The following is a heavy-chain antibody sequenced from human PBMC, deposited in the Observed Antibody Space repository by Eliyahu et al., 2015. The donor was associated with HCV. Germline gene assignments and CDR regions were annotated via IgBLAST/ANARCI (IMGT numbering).Heavy chain of an antibody. J-gene: IGHJ4*02. CDR3: IADVPGGNSPIDY. Sequence: EVQLVESGGGLVKPGGSLRLTCSASGFTFTTAWMNWVRQLPGKGLEWVGTIKSKSSGEAIDYAAPVKGRFTISRDDSKNSLYLQMNSLKTEDTGIYSCIADVPGGNSPIDYWGQGTLVTVSP. V-gene: IGHV3-15*01. CDR1: GFTFTTAW. D-gene: IGHD4-23*01. CDR2: IKSKSSGEAI.